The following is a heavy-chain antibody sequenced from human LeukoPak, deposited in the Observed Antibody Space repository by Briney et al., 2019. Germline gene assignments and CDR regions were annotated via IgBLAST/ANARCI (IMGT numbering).Heavy chain of an antibody. D-gene: IGHD6-13*01. Sequence: SETLSLTCTVSGGSIRSYYWSWIRQPPGKGLEWIGYIYCSGVTNYNPSLKSRVTFSVDTSKSQFSLKLSSVTAEDTALYYCAKGSGRKQQLVPDYYYYYYMDVWGKGTTVTVSS. V-gene: IGHV4-59*01. J-gene: IGHJ6*03. CDR3: AKGSGRKQQLVPDYYYYYYMDV. CDR2: IYCSGVT. CDR1: GGSIRSYY.